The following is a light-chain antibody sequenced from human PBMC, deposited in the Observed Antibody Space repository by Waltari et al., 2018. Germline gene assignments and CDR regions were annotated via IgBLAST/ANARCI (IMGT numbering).Light chain of an antibody. CDR2: GAS. J-gene: IGKJ1*01. CDR1: QSVGST. CDR3: QQYHNWPPGT. Sequence: ETVMTQSPATLSVSPGEGATLSCRASQSVGSTVAWYQQKPGQAPRLLMYGASTRAACIPARFSGSGSGTEFTLTISSLQSEDFAIYFCQQYHNWPPGTFGQGTTVEIK. V-gene: IGKV3-15*01.